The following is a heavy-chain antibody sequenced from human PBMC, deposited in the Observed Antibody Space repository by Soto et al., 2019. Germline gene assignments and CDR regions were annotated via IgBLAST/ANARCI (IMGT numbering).Heavy chain of an antibody. CDR3: ARDSQGNEYYYYGVDV. D-gene: IGHD1-1*01. Sequence: PGGSLRLSCAASGFTFSSYGMHWVRQAPGKGLEWVAVIWYDGSNKYYADSVKGRFTISRDNSKNTLYLQMNSLRAEDTAVYYCARDSQGNEYYYYGVDVWGQGTTVTVSS. CDR1: GFTFSSYG. V-gene: IGHV3-33*01. CDR2: IWYDGSNK. J-gene: IGHJ6*02.